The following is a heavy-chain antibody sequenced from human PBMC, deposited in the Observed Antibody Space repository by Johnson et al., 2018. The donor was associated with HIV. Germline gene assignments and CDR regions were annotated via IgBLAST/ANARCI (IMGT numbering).Heavy chain of an antibody. J-gene: IGHJ3*02. V-gene: IGHV3-66*01. CDR1: GFTVSSNY. D-gene: IGHD2-15*01. CDR2: IYSGGGT. Sequence: VESGGGLVQPGGSLRLSCAASGFTVSSNYMSWVRQAPGKGLEWVSVIYSGGGTYYADSAKGRFTIPRAIPKNTPYLEMNSLRAEDTAVYYCARDRRVSREGYCSGGTCYPYIAYTDAFDIWGQGTMVTVSS. CDR3: ARDRRVSREGYCSGGTCYPYIAYTDAFDI.